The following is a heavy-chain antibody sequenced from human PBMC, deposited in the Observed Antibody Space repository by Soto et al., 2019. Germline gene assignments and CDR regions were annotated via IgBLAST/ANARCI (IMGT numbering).Heavy chain of an antibody. CDR1: GYTFTSYA. J-gene: IGHJ6*02. CDR3: ARTVGYYYGMDV. Sequence: ASVKVSCKASGYTFTSYAMHWVRQAPGQRLEWMGWINAGNGNTKYSQKIQGRVTITRDTSASTAYMELSSLRSEDTAVYYCARTVGYYYGMDVWGQGTTVTVSS. D-gene: IGHD4-17*01. CDR2: INAGNGNT. V-gene: IGHV1-3*01.